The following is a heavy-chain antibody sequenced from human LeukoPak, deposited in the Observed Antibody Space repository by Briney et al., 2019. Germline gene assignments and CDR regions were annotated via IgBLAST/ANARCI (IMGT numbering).Heavy chain of an antibody. CDR1: GFDFNIYE. Sequence: EGSLRLSCAASGFDFNIYEMIWVRQAPGKEPEWISYISSSGSLVYYADSVKGRFTVSRDNAQKSLFLQMNGLRVEDTAMYYCARDSLHNYGGTGYGYYFDYWGQGTPVTVSS. CDR2: ISSSGSLV. V-gene: IGHV3-48*03. D-gene: IGHD4/OR15-4a*01. J-gene: IGHJ4*02. CDR3: ARDSLHNYGGTGYGYYFDY.